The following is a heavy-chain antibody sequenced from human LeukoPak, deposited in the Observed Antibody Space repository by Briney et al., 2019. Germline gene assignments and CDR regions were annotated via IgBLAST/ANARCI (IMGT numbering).Heavy chain of an antibody. CDR2: INEDGRVT. V-gene: IGHV3-74*01. Sequence: GGSLTLSCAASRFNVNNYWMHWVRQAPAKGLVGVSRINEDGRVTSYAGSVRGRFTISRDSVETTLHLQMNSLRAEDTAVYYCVKDFGGNSDYWGRGTLVTVSS. D-gene: IGHD4-23*01. J-gene: IGHJ4*02. CDR3: VKDFGGNSDY. CDR1: RFNVNNYW.